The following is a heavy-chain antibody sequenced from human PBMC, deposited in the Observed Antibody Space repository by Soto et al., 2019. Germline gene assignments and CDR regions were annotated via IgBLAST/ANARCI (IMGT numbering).Heavy chain of an antibody. Sequence: QVQLVQSGAEVKKPGASVKVSCKASGYTFTSYGITWVRQAPGQGLDWMGWISAYNGNTHYAQKLQGIVTMTTGTSSSKAYMELRSLRSDDTTVYYCASDLGDAFDIWGQGTMVTVAS. CDR3: ASDLGDAFDI. V-gene: IGHV1-18*01. CDR1: GYTFTSYG. CDR2: ISAYNGNT. J-gene: IGHJ3*02.